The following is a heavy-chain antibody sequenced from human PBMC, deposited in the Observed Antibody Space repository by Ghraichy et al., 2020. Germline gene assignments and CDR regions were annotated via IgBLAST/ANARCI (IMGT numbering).Heavy chain of an antibody. J-gene: IGHJ4*02. Sequence: TLSLTCAISGDSVSSNSASWSWVRPSPSRGLEWLGRTYYRSKWYNDYTESVKSRITINPDTSKNQFSLQLNSVTPEDTAVYYCARASAISAAGTRHFDYWGQGTLVTVSS. D-gene: IGHD6-13*01. CDR1: GDSVSSNSAS. CDR3: ARASAISAAGTRHFDY. CDR2: TYYRSKWYN. V-gene: IGHV6-1*01.